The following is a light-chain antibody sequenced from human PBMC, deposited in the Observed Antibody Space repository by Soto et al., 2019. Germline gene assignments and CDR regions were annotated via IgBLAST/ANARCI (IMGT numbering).Light chain of an antibody. J-gene: IGLJ3*02. CDR2: DAT. V-gene: IGLV2-8*01. CDR3: QSYDSSLSGSGV. CDR1: LSDVGGNDF. Sequence: QSALTQPPSASGSPGQSVVISCTGTLSDVGGNDFVSWYQQHPGKAPKLMIYDATRRPSGVPDRFSASKSGNTASLTVSGLQAEDEADYYCQSYDSSLSGSGVFGGGTKVTVL.